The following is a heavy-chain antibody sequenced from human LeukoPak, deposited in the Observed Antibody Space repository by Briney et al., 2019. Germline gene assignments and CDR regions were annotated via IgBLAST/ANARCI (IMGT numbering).Heavy chain of an antibody. Sequence: PGGSLRLSCAASGFTFSSYAMHWVRQAPGKGLEWVAVISYDGSNKYYADSVKGRSTISRDNSKNTLYLQMNSLRAEDTAVYYCASLSIAASLEAFDIWGQGTMVTVSS. CDR3: ASLSIAASLEAFDI. V-gene: IGHV3-30-3*01. CDR1: GFTFSSYA. D-gene: IGHD6-6*01. J-gene: IGHJ3*02. CDR2: ISYDGSNK.